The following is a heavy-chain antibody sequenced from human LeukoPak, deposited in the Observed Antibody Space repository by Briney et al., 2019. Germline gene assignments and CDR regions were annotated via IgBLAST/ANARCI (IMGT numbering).Heavy chain of an antibody. CDR2: ISSSSSYI. CDR1: GFTFSSYS. J-gene: IGHJ4*02. V-gene: IGHV3-21*01. D-gene: IGHD2-2*02. CDR3: AKRNCSSTSCYTDY. Sequence: GGSLRLSCAASGFTFSSYSMNWVRQAPGKGLEWVSSISSSSSYIYYADSVKGRFTISRDNAKNSLYLQMNSLRAEDTAVYYCAKRNCSSTSCYTDYWGQGTLVTVSS.